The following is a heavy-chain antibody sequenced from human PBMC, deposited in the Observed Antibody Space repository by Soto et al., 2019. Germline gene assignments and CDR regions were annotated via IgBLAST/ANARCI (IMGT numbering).Heavy chain of an antibody. CDR2: VYYSGTT. V-gene: IGHV4-59*01. CDR1: GGSITSSY. Sequence: WETLSLTCTVSGGSITSSYWSWIRQPRVNGLEWIAYVYYSGTTNYNPSLESRVTILIDTSKNQFSLRLTSVTAADTAVYYCARSVMHQWLVHDAFDIWGQGTLVTVSS. CDR3: ARSVMHQWLVHDAFDI. J-gene: IGHJ3*02. D-gene: IGHD6-19*01.